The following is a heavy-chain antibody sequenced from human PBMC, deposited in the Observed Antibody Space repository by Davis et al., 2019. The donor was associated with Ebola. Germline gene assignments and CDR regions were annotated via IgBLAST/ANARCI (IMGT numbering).Heavy chain of an antibody. Sequence: SVKVSCKASGGPFSSFDFSWVRQAPGQGLEWMGRIVPFLGMANHAQKFQGRVTVTADEPTNTLYMELSSLRSADTAMYYCACDYTGNLAAFDIWGQGTMVTVS. CDR2: IVPFLGMA. CDR3: ACDYTGNLAAFDI. D-gene: IGHD4-23*01. CDR1: GGPFSSFD. J-gene: IGHJ3*02. V-gene: IGHV1-69*04.